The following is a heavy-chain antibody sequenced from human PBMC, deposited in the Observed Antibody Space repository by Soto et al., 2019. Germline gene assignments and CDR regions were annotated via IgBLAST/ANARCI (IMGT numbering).Heavy chain of an antibody. CDR1: GGSISNFN. CDR2: ISYSGNT. J-gene: IGHJ4*02. Sequence: SETLSLTCTVSGGSISNFNCSWIRQPPGKGLEWIGYISYSGNTNYNPSLKSRVSISVDTSKNQLSLNLTSVTAADTAVYYCARAPMVLSRSYFDSWGQGTPVTVSS. CDR3: ARAPMVLSRSYFDS. V-gene: IGHV4-59*01. D-gene: IGHD2-8*01.